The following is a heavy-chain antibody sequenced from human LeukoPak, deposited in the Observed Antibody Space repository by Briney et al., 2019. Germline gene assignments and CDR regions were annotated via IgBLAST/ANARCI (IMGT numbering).Heavy chain of an antibody. J-gene: IGHJ4*02. CDR3: ARGRSGSYYGSSDY. Sequence: GGSLRLSCAASGFTFSSYAMHWVRQAPGKGLEWVAVTSYDGNNKYYGDSVKGRFTISRDNPKNTLYLQMNSLRADDTAVYYCARGRSGSYYGSSDYWGQGTLVTVSS. V-gene: IGHV3-30-3*01. CDR2: TSYDGNNK. CDR1: GFTFSSYA. D-gene: IGHD1-26*01.